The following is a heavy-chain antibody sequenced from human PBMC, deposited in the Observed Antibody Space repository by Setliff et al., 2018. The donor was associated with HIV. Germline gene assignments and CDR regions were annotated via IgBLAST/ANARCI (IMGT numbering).Heavy chain of an antibody. J-gene: IGHJ4*02. Sequence: GGSLRLSCAASGFILSDYYMSWIRQAPGKGLEWVSYISHSGFTIYYADSVKGRFTISRDNAKNSLYLQMNSLRVEDTAVYYCARDLHILYSNSGGGFDYWGQGTLVT. V-gene: IGHV3-11*04. CDR3: ARDLHILYSNSGGGFDY. D-gene: IGHD6-6*01. CDR1: GFILSDYY. CDR2: ISHSGFTI.